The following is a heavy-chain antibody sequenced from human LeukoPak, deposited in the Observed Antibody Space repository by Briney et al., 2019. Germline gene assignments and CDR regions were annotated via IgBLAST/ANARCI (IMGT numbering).Heavy chain of an antibody. D-gene: IGHD3-3*01. CDR1: GFTFSSYA. CDR3: ARDSIGYYDFWSGYYKNGEDWYFDL. V-gene: IGHV3-30-3*01. J-gene: IGHJ2*01. CDR2: ISYDGSNK. Sequence: SLRLSCAASGFTFSSYAMHWVRQAPGKGLEWVAVISYDGSNKYYADSVKGRFTISRDNSKNTLYLQMNSLRAEDTAVYYCARDSIGYYDFWSGYYKNGEDWYFDLWGRGTLVTVSS.